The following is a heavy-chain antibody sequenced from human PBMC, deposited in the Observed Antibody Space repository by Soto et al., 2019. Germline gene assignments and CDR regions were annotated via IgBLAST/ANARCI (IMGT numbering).Heavy chain of an antibody. CDR3: ARMGYDSSGYSESAFDI. D-gene: IGHD3-22*01. CDR2: INPNSGGT. Sequence: ASVKVSCKASGYTFTGYYMHWVRQAPGQGLEWMGWINPNSGGTNYAQKFQGWVTMTRDTSISTAYVELSRLRSDDTAVYYCARMGYDSSGYSESAFDIWGQGTMVTVSS. V-gene: IGHV1-2*04. CDR1: GYTFTGYY. J-gene: IGHJ3*02.